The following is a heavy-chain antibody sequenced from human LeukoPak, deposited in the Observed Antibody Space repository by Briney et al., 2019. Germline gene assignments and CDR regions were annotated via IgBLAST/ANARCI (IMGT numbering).Heavy chain of an antibody. CDR3: ARLSGMRDSSGWYAYYFDY. CDR1: GYSFTSYW. Sequence: GESLKISGKGSGYSFTSYWIGWVREMPGKGLEWVGLIYPGDSDTRYSPSFQGQVTISADKSISTAYLQWSSLKASDTAMYYCARLSGMRDSSGWYAYYFDYWGQGTLVTVSS. CDR2: IYPGDSDT. J-gene: IGHJ4*02. V-gene: IGHV5-51*01. D-gene: IGHD6-19*01.